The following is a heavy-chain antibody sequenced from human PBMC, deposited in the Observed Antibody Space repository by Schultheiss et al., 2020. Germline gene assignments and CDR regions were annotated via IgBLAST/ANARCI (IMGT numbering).Heavy chain of an antibody. CDR2: IYYSGST. CDR3: ARVLGSAFDY. CDR1: GGSISSDY. D-gene: IGHD7-27*01. V-gene: IGHV4-30-4*08. Sequence: SQTLSLTCAVSGGSISSDYWSWIRQPPGKGLEWIGYIYYSGSTYYNPSLKSRVTISVDTSKNQFSLKLSSVTAADTAVYYCARVLGSAFDYWGQGTLVTVYS. J-gene: IGHJ4*02.